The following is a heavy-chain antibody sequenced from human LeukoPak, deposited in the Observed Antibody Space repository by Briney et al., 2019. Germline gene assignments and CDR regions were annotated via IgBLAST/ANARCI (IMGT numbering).Heavy chain of an antibody. Sequence: PGGSLRLSCAASGFTFSSYAMSWVRQAPGKGLEWVSAISGSGSTNYADSVKGRFTISRDNSKNTLYLQMNSLRAEDTAVYYCAKEGPPDWFDPWGQGTLVTVSS. CDR1: GFTFSSYA. V-gene: IGHV3-23*01. CDR3: AKEGPPDWFDP. J-gene: IGHJ5*02. CDR2: ISGSGST.